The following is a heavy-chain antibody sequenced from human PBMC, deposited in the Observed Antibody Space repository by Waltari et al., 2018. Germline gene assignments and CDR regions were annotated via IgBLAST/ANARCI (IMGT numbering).Heavy chain of an antibody. CDR1: GFTFSSYS. D-gene: IGHD3-3*01. Sequence: EVQLVESGGGLVKPGGSLRLSCAASGFTFSSYSMNWVRQAPGKGLEWVSSISSSSSYIYYADSVKGRFTSSRDNAKNSLYLQMNSLRADDTAVYYCARESITIFYYYYYYMDVWGKGTTVTISS. J-gene: IGHJ6*03. CDR2: ISSSSSYI. CDR3: ARESITIFYYYYYYMDV. V-gene: IGHV3-21*01.